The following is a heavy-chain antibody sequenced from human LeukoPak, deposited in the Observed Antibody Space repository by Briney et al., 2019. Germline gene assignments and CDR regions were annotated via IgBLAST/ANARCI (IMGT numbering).Heavy chain of an antibody. CDR1: GGSISSYY. D-gene: IGHD3-10*01. J-gene: IGHJ4*02. Sequence: SETLSLTCTVSGGSISSYYWSWIRQPAGKGLEWIGRIYTSGSSNYNPSLKSRVTMSVDTSKNQFSLELSSVTAADTAVYYCARDVDYGSGIYFDYWGQGTLVTVSS. V-gene: IGHV4-4*07. CDR3: ARDVDYGSGIYFDY. CDR2: IYTSGSS.